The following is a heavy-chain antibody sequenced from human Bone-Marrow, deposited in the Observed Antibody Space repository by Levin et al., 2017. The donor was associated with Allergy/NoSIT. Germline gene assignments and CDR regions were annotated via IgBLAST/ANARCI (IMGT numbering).Heavy chain of an antibody. J-gene: IGHJ4*02. CDR1: GYTFTGYY. CDR3: AKGRGNGDWYYDY. Sequence: ASVKVSCKASGYTFTGYYMHWVRQAPGQGLEWMGRINPNSGGTSFAQKFQGRVTMARDTSINTAYMELTSLRSDDTAVYYCAKGRGNGDWYYDYWGQGTLVTVSS. V-gene: IGHV1-2*06. CDR2: INPNSGGT. D-gene: IGHD2-21*02.